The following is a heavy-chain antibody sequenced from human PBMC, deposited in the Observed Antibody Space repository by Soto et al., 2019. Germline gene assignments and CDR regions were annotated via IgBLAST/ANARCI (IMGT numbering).Heavy chain of an antibody. D-gene: IGHD2-2*02. CDR2: IDPSDSYT. CDR1: GYSFTSYW. V-gene: IGHV5-10-1*01. CDR3: ARHEEPNWSSTSCYMGNFDY. J-gene: IGHJ4*02. Sequence: GESLKISCKGSGYSFTSYWISWVRQMPGKGLEWMGRIDPSDSYTNYSPSFQGHVTISADKSISTAYLQWSSLKASDTAMYYCARHEEPNWSSTSCYMGNFDYWGQGTLVTVSS.